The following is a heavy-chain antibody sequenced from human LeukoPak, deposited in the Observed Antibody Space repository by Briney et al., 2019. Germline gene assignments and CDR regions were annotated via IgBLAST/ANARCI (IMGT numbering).Heavy chain of an antibody. V-gene: IGHV5-10-1*01. Sequence: GESLKISCKGSGYSFTSYWISWVRQMPGKGLEWMGRIDPSDSYTKYSPSFQGHVTISGDESISTAYLQWSSLKASDTAMYYCARLEEAHWFDPWGQGTLVTVSS. CDR2: IDPSDSYT. CDR1: GYSFTSYW. CDR3: ARLEEAHWFDP. D-gene: IGHD1-1*01. J-gene: IGHJ5*02.